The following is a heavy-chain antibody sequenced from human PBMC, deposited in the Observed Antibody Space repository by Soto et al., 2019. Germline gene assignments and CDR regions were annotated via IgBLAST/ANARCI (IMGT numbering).Heavy chain of an antibody. CDR2: IYHSGST. CDR3: ARVSGCRRHDYDSRGYYPGGVYYFGY. J-gene: IGHJ4*02. CDR1: GGSISSSNW. D-gene: IGHD3-22*01. V-gene: IGHV4-4*02. Sequence: QVQLQESGPGLVKPSGTLSLTCAVSGGSISSSNWWSWVRQPPGKGLLGIGEIYHSGSTNYNPSLKSRDTIAVVKPTDQLSLKLRTGTDVDKAVYYCARVSGCRRHDYDSRGYYPGGVYYFGYWGQGTLVNGSS.